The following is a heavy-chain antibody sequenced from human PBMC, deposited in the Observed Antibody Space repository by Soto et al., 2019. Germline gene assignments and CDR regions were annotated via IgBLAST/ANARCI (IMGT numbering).Heavy chain of an antibody. CDR2: ISGSGGST. D-gene: IGHD3-10*02. J-gene: IGHJ2*01. V-gene: IGHV3-23*01. Sequence: GGSLRLSCAASRFSFSSYAITYVRQAPGKGLEWVSAISGSGGSTYYADSVKGRFTISRDNSKNTLYLQMNSLRAEDTAVYYFSKDPTLEDVPSFPPRHSSDL. CDR3: SKDPTLEDVPSFPPRHSSDL. CDR1: RFSFSSYA.